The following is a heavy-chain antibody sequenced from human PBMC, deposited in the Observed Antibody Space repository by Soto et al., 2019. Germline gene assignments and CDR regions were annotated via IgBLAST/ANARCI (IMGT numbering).Heavy chain of an antibody. CDR1: GGSLSSYD. D-gene: IGHD2-21*01. CDR2: IYYSGST. V-gene: IGHV4-59*08. CDR3: ASHIWGWDLLHAFDL. J-gene: IGHJ3*01. Sequence: SETLSLTCTVSGGSLSSYDWSWIRPPPGKGLEWIGYIYYSGSTNYNPSLKSRVTISVDTSKNQFSLELSSVTAADAAVYYCASHIWGWDLLHAFDLWGQGTMVTVSS.